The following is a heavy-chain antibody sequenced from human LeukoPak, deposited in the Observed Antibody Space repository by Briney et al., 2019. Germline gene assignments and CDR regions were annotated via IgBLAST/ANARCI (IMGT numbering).Heavy chain of an antibody. J-gene: IGHJ4*02. CDR2: ISSSSSTI. Sequence: GGSLRLSCAASGFTFNSYSMTWVRQAPGKGLEWVSYISSSSSTIYYADSVKGRFTISRDNAKNSLYLQMNSLRDEDTAVYYCARDHPTYYYDSSGFPRFGYWGQGTLVTVSS. CDR3: ARDHPTYYYDSSGFPRFGY. D-gene: IGHD3-22*01. CDR1: GFTFNSYS. V-gene: IGHV3-48*02.